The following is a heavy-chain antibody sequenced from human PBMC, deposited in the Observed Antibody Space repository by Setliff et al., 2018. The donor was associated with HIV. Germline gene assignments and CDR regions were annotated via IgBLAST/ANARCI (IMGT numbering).Heavy chain of an antibody. CDR3: ARLGDSGYDFRGYFDY. Sequence: PSETLSLTCTVSGGSISTYYLTWIRQPAGKGLEWLANVYYSGGTYYNPSLNSRVTISVDTSRNQFSLKLTSVTAADTALYFCARLGDSGYDFRGYFDYWGQGKLVTVSS. D-gene: IGHD5-12*01. CDR2: VYYSGGT. CDR1: GGSISTYY. J-gene: IGHJ4*02. V-gene: IGHV4-59*04.